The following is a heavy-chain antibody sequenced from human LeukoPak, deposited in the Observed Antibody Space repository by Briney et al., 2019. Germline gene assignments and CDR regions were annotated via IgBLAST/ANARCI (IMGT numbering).Heavy chain of an antibody. CDR2: INHRGST. CDR3: ARNGPTYYDTDNWFDP. D-gene: IGHD3-9*01. J-gene: IGHJ5*02. Sequence: SETLSLTCAVYGGSFSDHSWSWIRQPPGQGLEWIGEINHRGSTNYNPSLKSRVTISLDTSKNQFSLKLSSVTAADTAVYYCARNGPTYYDTDNWFDPWGQGTLVTVSS. V-gene: IGHV4-34*01. CDR1: GGSFSDHS.